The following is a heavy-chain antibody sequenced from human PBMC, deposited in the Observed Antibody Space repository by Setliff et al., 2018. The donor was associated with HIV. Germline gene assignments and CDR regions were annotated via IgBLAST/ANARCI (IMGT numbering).Heavy chain of an antibody. J-gene: IGHJ4*02. Sequence: ASVKVSCKASGYTFTRFAINWVRQAPGQGLEWMGWINTNTGNPTYAQGFTGRLVFSLDTSVSTAYLQILKAEDTAVYYCARTGPSTDGYNLVIDYWGQGTLVTVSS. D-gene: IGHD5-12*01. CDR3: ARTGPSTDGYNLVIDY. CDR2: INTNTGNP. V-gene: IGHV7-4-1*01. CDR1: GYTFTRFA.